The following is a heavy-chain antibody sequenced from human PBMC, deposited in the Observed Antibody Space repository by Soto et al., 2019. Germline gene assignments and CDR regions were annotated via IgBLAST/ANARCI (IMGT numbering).Heavy chain of an antibody. V-gene: IGHV4-31*03. CDR1: GGSISSGGYY. D-gene: IGHD3-3*01. CDR3: ARAPYDFWSGEYHTWFDT. Sequence: SETLSLTCTVSGGSISSGGYYWNWIRQHPGKGLEWIGYIYYSGSTYYNPSLKSRVTISVDTSKNQFSLTLSSVTAADTAVYYCARAPYDFWSGEYHTWFDTGGQGPRLTV. CDR2: IYYSGST. J-gene: IGHJ5*02.